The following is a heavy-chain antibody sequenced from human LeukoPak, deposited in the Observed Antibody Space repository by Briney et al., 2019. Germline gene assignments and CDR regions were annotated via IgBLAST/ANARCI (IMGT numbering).Heavy chain of an antibody. V-gene: IGHV1-2*02. Sequence: ASVKVSCKASGYTFTGYYMHWVRQAPGQGLEWMGWINLNSGGTNYAQKFQGRVTMTEDTSIDTAYMELSSLRSEDTALYYCTSLLADLQGYYFDYWGQGTLVTVSS. CDR2: INLNSGGT. D-gene: IGHD6-19*01. J-gene: IGHJ4*02. CDR1: GYTFTGYY. CDR3: TSLLADLQGYYFDY.